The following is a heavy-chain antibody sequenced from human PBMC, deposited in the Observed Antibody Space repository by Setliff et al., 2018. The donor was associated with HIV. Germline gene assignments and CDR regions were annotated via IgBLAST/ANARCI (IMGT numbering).Heavy chain of an antibody. Sequence: SETLSLTCAVYGGSFSGYYWRWIRQPPGKGLEWIGEINHSGSTNYNPSLKSRVTISVDTSKNQFSLKLSSVTAADTAVYYCATKGAEWELPDMIFDYWGQGTLVTVSS. V-gene: IGHV4-34*01. J-gene: IGHJ4*02. CDR3: ATKGAEWELPDMIFDY. CDR1: GGSFSGYY. D-gene: IGHD1-26*01. CDR2: INHSGST.